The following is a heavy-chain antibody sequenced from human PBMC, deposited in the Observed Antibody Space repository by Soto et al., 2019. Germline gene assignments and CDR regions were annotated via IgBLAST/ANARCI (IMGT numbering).Heavy chain of an antibody. CDR2: IYHSAST. CDR3: ARQGDSDSVHYYYGMDV. J-gene: IGHJ6*02. D-gene: IGHD6-13*01. CDR1: GGSISSVNW. V-gene: IGHV4-4*02. Sequence: SDTLSLTCAVSGGSISSVNWWSWVRHPLGNGLEWVGEIYHSASTNYNPSLKSPVSISVDKTKKQFSLKLSSVMAADTAVNYCARQGDSDSVHYYYGMDVWGQGTTVTVSS.